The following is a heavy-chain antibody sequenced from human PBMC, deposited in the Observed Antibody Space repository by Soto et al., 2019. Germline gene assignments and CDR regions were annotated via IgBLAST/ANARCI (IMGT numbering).Heavy chain of an antibody. CDR2: IYYSGST. V-gene: IGHV4-30-4*01. Sequence: SETLSLTCTVSGGSISSGDYYWSWIRQPPGKGLEWIGYIYYSGSTYYNPSLKSRVTISVDTSKNQFSLKLSSVTAADTAVYYCARGIQLWLYGGSYFDYWGQGTLVTVSS. J-gene: IGHJ4*02. CDR3: ARGIQLWLYGGSYFDY. CDR1: GGSISSGDYY. D-gene: IGHD5-18*01.